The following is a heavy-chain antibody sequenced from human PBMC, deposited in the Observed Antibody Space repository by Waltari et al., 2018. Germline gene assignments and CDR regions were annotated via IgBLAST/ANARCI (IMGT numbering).Heavy chain of an antibody. V-gene: IGHV1-2*02. CDR2: INPNRGGT. CDR1: GYTFTGYY. Sequence: QVQLVQSGAEVKKPGASVKVSCKASGYTFTGYYMHWVRQAPGQGLEWMGWINPNRGGTNYAQKCQGRGTMTRYMSISTAYMELSRLRSDDTAVYYCARPRNTGTTNGWFDPWGQGTLVTVSS. CDR3: ARPRNTGTTNGWFDP. D-gene: IGHD1-7*01. J-gene: IGHJ5*02.